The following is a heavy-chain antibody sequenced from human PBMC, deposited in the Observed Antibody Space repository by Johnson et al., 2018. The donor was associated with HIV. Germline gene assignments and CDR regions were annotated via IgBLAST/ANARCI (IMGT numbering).Heavy chain of an antibody. J-gene: IGHJ3*02. CDR2: ISSSGSTI. V-gene: IGHV3-48*03. D-gene: IGHD2-2*01. Sequence: VQLVESGGGLVQPGGSLRLSCAASGFTFSSYEMNWVRQAPGKGLEWVSYISSSGSTIYYADSVKGRFTISRDNAKNSLYLQMNSMRAEDTAVYYCAREGGRYCSSTSCSKDAFDIWGQGTMVTVSS. CDR3: AREGGRYCSSTSCSKDAFDI. CDR1: GFTFSSYE.